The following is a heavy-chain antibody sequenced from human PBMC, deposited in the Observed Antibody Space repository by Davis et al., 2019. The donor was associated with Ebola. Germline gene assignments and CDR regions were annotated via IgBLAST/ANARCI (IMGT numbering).Heavy chain of an antibody. CDR1: GFTFSRYS. Sequence: GESLKISCEASGFTFSRYSMNWVRQAPGKGLDWVSSISSSSDHIHYADSLKGRFTISRDNTKNSLYLQMNGLRAEDTAVYYCVRELCVEGCYADSWGQGTLVTVSS. D-gene: IGHD2-15*01. V-gene: IGHV3-21*04. CDR2: ISSSSDHI. J-gene: IGHJ5*02. CDR3: VRELCVEGCYADS.